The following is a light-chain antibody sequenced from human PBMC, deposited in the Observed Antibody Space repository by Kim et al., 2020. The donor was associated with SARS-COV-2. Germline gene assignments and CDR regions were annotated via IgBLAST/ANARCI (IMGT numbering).Light chain of an antibody. V-gene: IGLV2-14*03. CDR3: SSYTSSSTLV. CDR1: SSDVGGYSY. J-gene: IGLJ3*02. Sequence: GQSIPISCTGTSSDVGGYSYVSWYQQHPGKAPKLMIYDVSNRPSGVSNRFSGSKSGNTASLTISGLQAEDEADYYCSSYTSSSTLVFGGGTQLIVL. CDR2: DVS.